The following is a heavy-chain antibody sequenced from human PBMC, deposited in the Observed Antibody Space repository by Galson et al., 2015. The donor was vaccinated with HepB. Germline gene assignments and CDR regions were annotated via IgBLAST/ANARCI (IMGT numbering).Heavy chain of an antibody. V-gene: IGHV3-9*01. CDR1: GFTFDDYA. D-gene: IGHD6-19*01. J-gene: IGHJ6*02. CDR3: ARDLGGQQWLYPWGMDV. Sequence: SLRLSCAASGFTFDDYAMHWVRQAPGKGLEWVSGISWNSGSIGYADSVKGRFTISRDNAKNSLYLQMNSLRAEDTAVYYCARDLGGQQWLYPWGMDVWGQGTTVTVSS. CDR2: ISWNSGSI.